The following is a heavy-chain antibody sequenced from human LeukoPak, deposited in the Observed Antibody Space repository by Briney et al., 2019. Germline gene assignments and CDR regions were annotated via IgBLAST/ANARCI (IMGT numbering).Heavy chain of an antibody. J-gene: IGHJ4*02. CDR3: ARRSWSFDY. CDR2: ISSRGSAI. V-gene: IGHV3-11*01. D-gene: IGHD6-13*01. Sequence: GGSLRLSCAASRFTFSDYYMSWIRQAPGKGLEWVSYISSRGSAIYYADSAKGRFTISRDNAKNSLYLQMNSLRAEDTAVYYCARRSWSFDYWGRGTLVTVSS. CDR1: RFTFSDYY.